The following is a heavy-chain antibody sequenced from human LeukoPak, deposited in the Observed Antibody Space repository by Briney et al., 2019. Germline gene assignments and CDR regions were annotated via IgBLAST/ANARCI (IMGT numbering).Heavy chain of an antibody. V-gene: IGHV3-21*01. CDR3: AKDLTIAAAGTRYFDL. CDR1: GFIFSSYV. D-gene: IGHD6-13*01. CDR2: IDGSSTNT. Sequence: GGSLRLSCEASGFIFSSYVMSWVRQTPGKGLEWVSSIDGSSTNTNYEDSVKGRFTISRDNARNTLYLQMNSLRAEDTAVYYCAKDLTIAAAGTRYFDLWGRGTLVTVSS. J-gene: IGHJ2*01.